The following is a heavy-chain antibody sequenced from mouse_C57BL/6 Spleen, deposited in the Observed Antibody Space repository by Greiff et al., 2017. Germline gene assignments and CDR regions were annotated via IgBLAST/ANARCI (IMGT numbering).Heavy chain of an antibody. D-gene: IGHD1-1*01. CDR3: TGCGSGYVRHFDG. CDR2: IDPETGGT. Sequence: QVHVKQSGAELVRPGASVTLSCKASGYTFTDYEMHWVKQTPVHGLEWIGAIDPETGGTAYNQKFKGKAILTADKSSSTAYMELRSLTSEDSAVYYCTGCGSGYVRHFDGWGTGTTVTVSS. V-gene: IGHV1-15*01. J-gene: IGHJ1*03. CDR1: GYTFTDYE.